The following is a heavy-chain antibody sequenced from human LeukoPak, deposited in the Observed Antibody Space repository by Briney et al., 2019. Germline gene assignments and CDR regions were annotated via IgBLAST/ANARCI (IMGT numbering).Heavy chain of an antibody. Sequence: PSETLSLTCAVYGGSFSGYYWSWIRQPPGKGLEWIGYIYYSGSTNYNPSLKSRVTISVDTSKNQFSLKLSSVTAADTAVYYCARHEGYGSGSDAFDIWGQGTMVTVSS. CDR2: IYYSGST. CDR1: GGSFSGYY. J-gene: IGHJ3*02. V-gene: IGHV4-59*08. D-gene: IGHD3-10*01. CDR3: ARHEGYGSGSDAFDI.